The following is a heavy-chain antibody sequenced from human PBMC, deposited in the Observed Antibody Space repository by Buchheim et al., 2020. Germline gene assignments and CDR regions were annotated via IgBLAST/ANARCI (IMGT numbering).Heavy chain of an antibody. CDR2: IYYSGST. J-gene: IGHJ5*02. CDR1: GGSISSYY. V-gene: IGHV4-59*01. CDR3: ARDGCSGGSCYSNWFDP. Sequence: QVQLQESGPGLVKPSETLSLTCTVSGGSISSYYWSWIRQPPGKGLEWIGYIYYSGSTNYNPSLKSRVTISVDTSKNQFSLKLSSVTAADTAVYYCARDGCSGGSCYSNWFDPWGQGTL. D-gene: IGHD2-15*01.